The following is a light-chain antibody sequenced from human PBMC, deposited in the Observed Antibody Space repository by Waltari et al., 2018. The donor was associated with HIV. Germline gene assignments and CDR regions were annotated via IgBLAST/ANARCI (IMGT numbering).Light chain of an antibody. CDR3: AAWDDSLMGYYV. J-gene: IGLJ1*01. Sequence: QSVLTQPPSASGTPGQRVTISCSGSSSNIGIKTVNWFQQLTGTAPKLLIYNNNPRPAGVPDRVSGSKSGTSASLAISGLQSEDEADYYCAAWDDSLMGYYVFGTGTKVTVL. V-gene: IGLV1-44*01. CDR2: NNN. CDR1: SSNIGIKT.